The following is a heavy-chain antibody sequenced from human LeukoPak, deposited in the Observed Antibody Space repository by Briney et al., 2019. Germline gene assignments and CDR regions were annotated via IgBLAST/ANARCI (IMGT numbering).Heavy chain of an antibody. Sequence: GGSLRLSCAASGFTFSSYAMSWVRQAPGKGLEWASAISGSGGSTYYADSVKGRFTISRDNSKNTLYLQMNSLRAEDTAVYYCAKDGGDSSGYYFHFDYWGQGTLVTVSS. CDR1: GFTFSSYA. J-gene: IGHJ4*02. CDR2: ISGSGGST. D-gene: IGHD3-22*01. CDR3: AKDGGDSSGYYFHFDY. V-gene: IGHV3-23*01.